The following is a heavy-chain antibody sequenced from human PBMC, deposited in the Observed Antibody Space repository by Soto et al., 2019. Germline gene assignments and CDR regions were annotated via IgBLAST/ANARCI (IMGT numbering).Heavy chain of an antibody. CDR1: GFTFSSYG. Sequence: GGSLRLSCAASGFTFSSYGMHWVRQAPGKGLEWVAVISYDGSNRYYADSVKGRFTISRDNSKNTLYLQMNSLRAEDTAVYYCARVGGYYDILTGPFDYWGPGTLVTVS. V-gene: IGHV3-30*03. J-gene: IGHJ4*02. CDR3: ARVGGYYDILTGPFDY. D-gene: IGHD3-9*01. CDR2: ISYDGSNR.